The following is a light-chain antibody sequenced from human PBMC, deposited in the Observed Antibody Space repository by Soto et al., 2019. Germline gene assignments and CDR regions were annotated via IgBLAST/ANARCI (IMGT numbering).Light chain of an antibody. CDR2: DVS. Sequence: QSALTQPASVSGSPGQSITISCTGTVSDIGDYNYVSWYQQHPGKAPKLMIYDVSNRPSGVSNRFSGSKSGYTASLTISGLQPEDEADYYCSSYRSSSPLVVFGGRTKLTVL. CDR1: VSDIGDYNY. V-gene: IGLV2-14*03. J-gene: IGLJ2*01. CDR3: SSYRSSSPLVV.